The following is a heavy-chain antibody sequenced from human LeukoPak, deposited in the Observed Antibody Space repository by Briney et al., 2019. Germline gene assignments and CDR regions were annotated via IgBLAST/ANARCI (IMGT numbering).Heavy chain of an antibody. CDR2: INPNSGGT. Sequence: WASVTVSCKASGYAFTSYDINWVRQATGQGLEWMGWINPNSGGTNYAQKFQGRVTMTRDTSISTAYMELSRLRSDDTAVYYCARAGIAAAGTDWGQGTLVTVSS. V-gene: IGHV1-2*02. CDR1: GYAFTSYD. J-gene: IGHJ4*02. CDR3: ARAGIAAAGTD. D-gene: IGHD6-13*01.